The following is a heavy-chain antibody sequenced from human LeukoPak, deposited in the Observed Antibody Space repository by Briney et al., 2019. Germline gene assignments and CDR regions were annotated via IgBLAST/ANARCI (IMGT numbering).Heavy chain of an antibody. V-gene: IGHV3-23*01. CDR1: GFTFTGYG. CDR3: AKGSSGLPSHAFDI. CDR2: ISSSGSSL. J-gene: IGHJ3*02. Sequence: SGGSLRLSCAASGFTFTGYGMNWVRQAPGKGLEWVSYISSSGSSLYYADSVKGRFTISRDNSKNTLYLQMNSLRAEDTAVYYCAKGSSGLPSHAFDIWGQGTMVTVSS. D-gene: IGHD6-19*01.